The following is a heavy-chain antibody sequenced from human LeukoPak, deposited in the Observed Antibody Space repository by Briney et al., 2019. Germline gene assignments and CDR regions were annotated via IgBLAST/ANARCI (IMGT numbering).Heavy chain of an antibody. CDR1: GFTFDDYG. Sequence: PGGSLRLSCAASGFTFDDYGMTWVRQVPGKGLEWIAEINWIGDTTRYGDSVKGRFTISRDNAKNSLDLQINSLRVDDTAFYYCATNPPGRTYLQDWGQGTLVTVSS. D-gene: IGHD1-1*01. J-gene: IGHJ1*01. CDR2: INWIGDTT. V-gene: IGHV3-20*04. CDR3: ATNPPGRTYLQD.